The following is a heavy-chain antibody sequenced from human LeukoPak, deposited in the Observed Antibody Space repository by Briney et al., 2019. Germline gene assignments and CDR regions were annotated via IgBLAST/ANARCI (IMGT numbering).Heavy chain of an antibody. Sequence: GGSLRLSCAASGFTVSNYWMSWVRQAPGKVLEWVANIKDDGSEKYYVDSVKGRFIISRDNDKNSLYLQMNSLRAEDTAMYYCARTIRGYWGQGTLVTVSS. J-gene: IGHJ4*02. D-gene: IGHD6-13*01. V-gene: IGHV3-7*01. CDR3: ARTIRGY. CDR1: GFTVSNYW. CDR2: IKDDGSEK.